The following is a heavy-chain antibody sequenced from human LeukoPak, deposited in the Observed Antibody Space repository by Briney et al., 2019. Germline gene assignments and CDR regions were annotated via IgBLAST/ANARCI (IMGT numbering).Heavy chain of an antibody. CDR3: ARRVSGAPDAFDI. V-gene: IGHV4-38-2*02. Sequence: SETLSLTCTVSGYSISSGYYWGWIRQPPGKGLEWIGSIYYSGSTYYNPSLKSRVTISVDTSKNQFSLKLSSVTAADTAVYYCARRVSGAPDAFDIWGQGTMVTVSS. J-gene: IGHJ3*02. D-gene: IGHD1-26*01. CDR2: IYYSGST. CDR1: GYSISSGYY.